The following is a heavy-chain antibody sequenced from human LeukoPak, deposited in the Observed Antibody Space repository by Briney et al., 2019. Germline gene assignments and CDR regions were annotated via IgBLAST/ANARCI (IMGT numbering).Heavy chain of an antibody. CDR3: ARSPRGGNSDYFDY. CDR1: GGSFSGYY. D-gene: IGHD4-23*01. V-gene: IGHV4-59*10. J-gene: IGHJ4*02. CDR2: IYTSGST. Sequence: SETLSLTCAVYGGSFSGYYWSWIRQPAGKGLEWIGRIYTSGSTNYNPSLKSRVTMSVDTSKNQFSLKLSSVTAADTAVYYCARSPRGGNSDYFDYWGQGTLVTVSS.